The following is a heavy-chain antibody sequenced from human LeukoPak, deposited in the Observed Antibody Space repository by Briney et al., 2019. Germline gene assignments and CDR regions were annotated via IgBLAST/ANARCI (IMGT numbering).Heavy chain of an antibody. J-gene: IGHJ6*02. D-gene: IGHD5-18*01. CDR1: GFTVSSNY. V-gene: IGHV3-66*02. Sequence: PGGSRRLSCAASGFTVSSNYMSWVRQAPGKGLEWVSVIYSGGSTYYADSVKGRFTISRDNSKNTLYLQMNSLRAEDTAVYYCARAHSGYSYGTYYYYGMDVWGQGTTVTVSS. CDR2: IYSGGST. CDR3: ARAHSGYSYGTYYYYGMDV.